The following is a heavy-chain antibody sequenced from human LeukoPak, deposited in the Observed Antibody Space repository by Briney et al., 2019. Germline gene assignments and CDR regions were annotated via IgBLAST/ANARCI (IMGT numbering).Heavy chain of an antibody. D-gene: IGHD3-10*01. V-gene: IGHV4-34*01. CDR3: ARGRITMVRGVIWSFDP. Sequence: SETLSLTCAVYGGSFSGYYWSWIRQPPGKGLEWIGEINHSGSTNYNPSLKSRVTISVDTSKNQFSLKLSSVTAADTAVYYCARGRITMVRGVIWSFDPWGQGTLVTVSS. CDR2: INHSGST. CDR1: GGSFSGYY. J-gene: IGHJ5*02.